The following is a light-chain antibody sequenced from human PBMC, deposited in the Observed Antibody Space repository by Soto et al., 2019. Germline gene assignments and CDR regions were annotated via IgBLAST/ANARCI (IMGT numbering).Light chain of an antibody. CDR2: DSF. J-gene: IGKJ5*01. Sequence: EIELTQSPSTLPLSAGERATLSCRASQSVSSYLAWYQQKPGQAPRLLIYDSFTRATGIPSRFSGSGSGTDFTLTLSSLEPEDFAVYSCQRRNYWRHTFGQGTRLEIK. CDR1: QSVSSY. CDR3: QRRNYWRHT. V-gene: IGKV3-11*01.